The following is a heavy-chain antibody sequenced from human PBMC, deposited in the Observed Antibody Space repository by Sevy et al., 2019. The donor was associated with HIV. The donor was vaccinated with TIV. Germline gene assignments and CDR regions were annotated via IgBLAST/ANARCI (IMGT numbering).Heavy chain of an antibody. J-gene: IGHJ6*02. CDR2: ISSSGSTI. Sequence: GGSLRLSCAASGFTFSSYEMNWVRQAPGKGLEWVSYISSSGSTIYYADSVKGRFTISRDNAKNSLYLQMNSLRAEDTAVYYRAARTPPAAISSWDQNYYYYYGMDVWGQGTTVTVSS. CDR3: AARTPPAAISSWDQNYYYYYGMDV. V-gene: IGHV3-48*03. CDR1: GFTFSSYE. D-gene: IGHD2-2*01.